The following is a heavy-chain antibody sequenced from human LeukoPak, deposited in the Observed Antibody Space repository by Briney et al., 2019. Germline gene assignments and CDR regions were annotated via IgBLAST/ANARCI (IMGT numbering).Heavy chain of an antibody. D-gene: IGHD3-10*01. Sequence: SETLSLTCTVSGGSISSSSYYWSWIRQPAGKGLEWIGRIYTSGSTNYNPSLKSRVTMSVDTSKNQFSLKLSSVTAADTAVYYCARDPHQNTMVRGSRSYYYYYMDVWGKGTTVTISS. CDR3: ARDPHQNTMVRGSRSYYYYYMDV. V-gene: IGHV4-61*02. CDR1: GGSISSSSYY. CDR2: IYTSGST. J-gene: IGHJ6*03.